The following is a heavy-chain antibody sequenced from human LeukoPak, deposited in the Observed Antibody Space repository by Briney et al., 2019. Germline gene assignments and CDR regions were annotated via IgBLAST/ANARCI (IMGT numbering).Heavy chain of an antibody. V-gene: IGHV3-23*01. CDR2: ISPSGGST. Sequence: GGSLRLSCAASGFDFSTYTMNWVRQAPGKGLEWVSTISPSGGSTHYEDSVKGRFTISRDTSKNTLYLQMNSLRAEDTAVFYCAKGKYYYDSSGYYLFDYWGQGTLVTVSS. D-gene: IGHD3-22*01. J-gene: IGHJ4*02. CDR1: GFDFSTYT. CDR3: AKGKYYYDSSGYYLFDY.